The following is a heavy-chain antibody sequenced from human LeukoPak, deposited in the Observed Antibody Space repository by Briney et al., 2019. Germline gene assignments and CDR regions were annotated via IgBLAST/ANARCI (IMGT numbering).Heavy chain of an antibody. CDR2: INHSGST. CDR1: GGSFSGYY. J-gene: IGHJ4*02. V-gene: IGHV4-34*01. D-gene: IGHD3-22*01. Sequence: SETLSLTCAVYGGSFSGYYWSWIRQPPGEGLEWIGEINHSGSTNYNPSLKSRVTISVDTSKNQFSLKLSSVTAADTAVYYCARGGNYYDSSGYYTLIPNPYYFDYWGQGTLVTVSS. CDR3: ARGGNYYDSSGYYTLIPNPYYFDY.